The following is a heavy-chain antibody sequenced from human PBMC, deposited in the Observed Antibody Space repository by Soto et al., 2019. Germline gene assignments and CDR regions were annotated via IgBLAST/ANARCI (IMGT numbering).Heavy chain of an antibody. CDR1: GASISSSNW. Sequence: QVQLQESGPGLVKPSGTLSLTCAVSGASISSSNWWSWVRQSPGKGLEWIGAIYHGGSTNYNPSLNGRVTLSAYKSNNQFSLRLRSVTAADTAVYYCARRYYDILTLTGSYKEIYYHGMDVWGQGTTVTVSS. V-gene: IGHV4-4*02. CDR3: ARRYYDILTLTGSYKEIYYHGMDV. CDR2: IYHGGST. D-gene: IGHD3-9*01. J-gene: IGHJ6*02.